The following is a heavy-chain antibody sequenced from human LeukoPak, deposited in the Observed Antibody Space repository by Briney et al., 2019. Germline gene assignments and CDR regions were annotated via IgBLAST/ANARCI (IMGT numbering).Heavy chain of an antibody. D-gene: IGHD2-2*01. V-gene: IGHV3-23*01. CDR3: AMELRSSSFFDY. J-gene: IGHJ4*02. CDR1: GFTFSTYA. Sequence: GGSLRLSCAASGFTFSTYAMSWVRQAPGKGLEWVSAISGSGGSTYYVDSVKGRFTISRDNSKNTLYLQMNSLGADDTAVYYCAMELRSSSFFDYWGQGTLVTVSS. CDR2: ISGSGGST.